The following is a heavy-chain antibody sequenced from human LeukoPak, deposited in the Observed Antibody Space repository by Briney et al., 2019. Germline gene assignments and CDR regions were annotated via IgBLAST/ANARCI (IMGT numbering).Heavy chain of an antibody. D-gene: IGHD3-16*01. Sequence: GRSLRLSCAASEFTFSNYYMHWVRQAPGKGLVWVSRINTDGSSTTYADSVKGRFTISRDNAKSTLYLQMNSLRAEDTAVYYCATELWAAGDYWGQGTLVTVSS. CDR1: EFTFSNYY. J-gene: IGHJ4*02. CDR3: ATELWAAGDY. CDR2: INTDGSST. V-gene: IGHV3-74*03.